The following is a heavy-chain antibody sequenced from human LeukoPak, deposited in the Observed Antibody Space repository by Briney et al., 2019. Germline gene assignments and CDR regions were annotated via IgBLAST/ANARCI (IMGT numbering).Heavy chain of an antibody. CDR2: IYPGDSDT. J-gene: IGHJ4*02. D-gene: IGHD3-10*01. V-gene: IGHV5-51*01. Sequence: GESLKISCKGSGYSFTDYWIGWVCQMPGKGVEWLGIIYPGDSDTRYSPSFQGQVTISADKSISTAYLQWDSLKASDTAMYYCAVGTFGSGSFYGPPFDFWGQGTLVTVSP. CDR3: AVGTFGSGSFYGPPFDF. CDR1: GYSFTDYW.